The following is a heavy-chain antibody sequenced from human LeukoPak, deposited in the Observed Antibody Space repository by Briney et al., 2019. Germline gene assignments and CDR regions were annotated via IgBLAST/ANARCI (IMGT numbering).Heavy chain of an antibody. J-gene: IGHJ4*02. CDR1: GFTFSSYS. CDR2: ISSSSSYI. V-gene: IGHV3-21*04. D-gene: IGHD2-15*01. Sequence: GGSLRLSCAAPGFTFSSYSMNWVRQAPGKGLEWVSSISSSSSYIYYADSVKGRFTISRDNAKNTLYLQMNSLRAEDTAVYYCAKAKGYCSGGSCYDLPFDYWGQGTLVTVSS. CDR3: AKAKGYCSGGSCYDLPFDY.